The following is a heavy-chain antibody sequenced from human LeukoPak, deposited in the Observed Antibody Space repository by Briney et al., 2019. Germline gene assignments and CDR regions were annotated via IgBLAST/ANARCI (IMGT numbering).Heavy chain of an antibody. CDR1: GFTFGSYA. CDR3: AKDQLYGTGAYNPIFDY. CDR2: ITGGGHST. D-gene: IGHD3-10*01. Sequence: GGSLRLSCAASGFTFGSYAMNWVRQAPGKGLEWVSLITGGGHSTDYADSVKGRFFISRDNSKNTLYLQMDSLSAEDTAVYYCAKDQLYGTGAYNPIFDYWGRGTLVTVSS. V-gene: IGHV3-23*01. J-gene: IGHJ4*02.